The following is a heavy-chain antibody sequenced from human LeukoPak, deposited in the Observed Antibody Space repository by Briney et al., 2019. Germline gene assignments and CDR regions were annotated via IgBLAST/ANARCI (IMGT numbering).Heavy chain of an antibody. CDR3: ARSLTGYSYGLTFGY. J-gene: IGHJ4*02. CDR2: INHSGSA. D-gene: IGHD5-18*01. V-gene: IGHV4-34*01. Sequence: SETLSLTCGVYGGSFSGYRWTWIRQPPGKGLEWIGEINHSGSAIYNPSLKNRVTTSVDTSKNQFSLKLTSVTAADTAMYYCARSLTGYSYGLTFGYWGQGTQVTVSS. CDR1: GGSFSGYR.